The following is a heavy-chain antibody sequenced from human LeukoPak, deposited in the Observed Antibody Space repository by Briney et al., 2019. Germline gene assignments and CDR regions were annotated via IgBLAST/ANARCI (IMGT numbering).Heavy chain of an antibody. J-gene: IGHJ2*01. CDR3: ARAPCSGGSCQYWYFDL. CDR2: IYTSVST. CDR1: GGSISSGSYY. Sequence: SQTLSLTCTVSGGSISSGSYYWSWIRQPAGKGLEWIGRIYTSVSTYYNPSLKSRVTMSVDTSSNQFSLRLSSVTAADSAVYYCARAPCSGGSCQYWYFDLWGRGTLVTVSS. V-gene: IGHV4-61*02. D-gene: IGHD2-15*01.